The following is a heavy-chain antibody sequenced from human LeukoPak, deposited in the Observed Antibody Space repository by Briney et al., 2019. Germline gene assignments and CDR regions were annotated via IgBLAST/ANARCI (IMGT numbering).Heavy chain of an antibody. Sequence: GGSLRLSCGASGFPFSICWMHWVRQPPGKGRVGGSRINGDGSSTNYADSVKGRLTISRDNAQNTLYLQMNSLRAEDTAVYYCARELYYYYMGVWGKGTTVTVSS. V-gene: IGHV3-74*01. J-gene: IGHJ6*03. CDR1: GFPFSICW. CDR3: ARELYYYYMGV. CDR2: INGDGSST.